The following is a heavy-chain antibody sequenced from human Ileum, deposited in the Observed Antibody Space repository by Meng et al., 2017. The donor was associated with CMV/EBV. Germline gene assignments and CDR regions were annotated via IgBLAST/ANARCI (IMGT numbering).Heavy chain of an antibody. CDR3: ARDRTHPNAYYYGMDV. V-gene: IGHV3-21*01. CDR1: GFTFSSYS. CDR2: ISSSSSYI. Sequence: GESLKISCAASGFTFSSYSMNWVRQAPGKGLEWVSSISSSSSYIYYADSVKGRFTISRDNAKNSLYLQMNSLRAEDTAAYYCARDRTHPNAYYYGMDVWGQGTTVTVSS. J-gene: IGHJ6*02.